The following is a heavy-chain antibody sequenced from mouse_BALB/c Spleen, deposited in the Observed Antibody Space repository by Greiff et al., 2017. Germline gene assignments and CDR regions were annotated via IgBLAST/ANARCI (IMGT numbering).Heavy chain of an antibody. CDR2: ISSGSSTI. D-gene: IGHD1-1*01. Sequence: EVQGVESGGGLVQPGGSRKLSCAASGFTFSSFGMHWVRQAPEKGLEWVAYISSGSSTIYYADTVKGRFTISRDNPKNTLFLQMTSLRSEDTAMYYCARQRVVAPFDYWGQGTTLTASS. CDR3: ARQRVVAPFDY. J-gene: IGHJ2*01. CDR1: GFTFSSFG. V-gene: IGHV5-17*02.